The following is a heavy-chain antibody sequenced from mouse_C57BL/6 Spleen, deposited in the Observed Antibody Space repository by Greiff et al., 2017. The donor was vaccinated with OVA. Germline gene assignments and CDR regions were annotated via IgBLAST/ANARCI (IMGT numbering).Heavy chain of an antibody. CDR2: IDPSDSET. CDR1: GYTFTSYW. V-gene: IGHV1-52*01. J-gene: IGHJ3*01. D-gene: IGHD3-2*02. CDR3: ARGGSSGYEFAY. Sequence: QVQLQQPGAELVRPGSSVKLSCKASGYTFTSYWMHWVKQRPIQGLEWIGNIDPSDSETHYNQKFKDKATLTVDKSSSTAYMQLSSLTSEDSAVYDCARGGSSGYEFAYWGQGTLVTVSA.